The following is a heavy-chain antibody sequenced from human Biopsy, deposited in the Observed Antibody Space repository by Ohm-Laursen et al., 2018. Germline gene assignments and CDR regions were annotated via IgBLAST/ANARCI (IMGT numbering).Heavy chain of an antibody. Sequence: SLRLSCAASGSTFSTYWMTWVRQAPGKGLEWVANIKRDGSQSNHADSVKGRFTISRDNAKNSLYLQMSSLRAEDTAVYYCTRDTTYYAGTTYYDALDVWGQGTTVTVSS. CDR1: GSTFSTYW. CDR3: TRDTTYYAGTTYYDALDV. V-gene: IGHV3-7*01. CDR2: IKRDGSQS. J-gene: IGHJ3*01. D-gene: IGHD2/OR15-2a*01.